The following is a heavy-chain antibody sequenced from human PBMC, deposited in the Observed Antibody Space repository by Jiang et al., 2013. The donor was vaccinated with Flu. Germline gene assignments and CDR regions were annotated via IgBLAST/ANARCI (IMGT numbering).Heavy chain of an antibody. D-gene: IGHD2-15*01. CDR3: ARKVPLNSRSPYFDF. J-gene: IGHJ4*02. CDR2: IDWDDDK. CDR1: GFSLSTSEMS. Sequence: TLTLTCTFSGFSLSTSEMSVSWIRQPPGKALEWLARIDWDDDKFYSLSLETRLTISKDTSKNQVVLTMANMHPADTGTYYCARKVPLNSRSPYFDFWGQGTPVTVSS. V-gene: IGHV2-70*16.